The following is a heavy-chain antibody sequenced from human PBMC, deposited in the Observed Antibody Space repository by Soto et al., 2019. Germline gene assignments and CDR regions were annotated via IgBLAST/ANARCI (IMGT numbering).Heavy chain of an antibody. CDR3: ARDQGVAAYYYYGMDV. Sequence: QVQLQESGPGLVKPSGTLSLTCAVSGGSISNTNWWSWVRQPPGKGLEWIGEIHHSGSTNYNPSLKSRVTISVDKSKNQFSLKLSSVTAADTAVYYCARDQGVAAYYYYGMDVWGQGTTVTVSS. J-gene: IGHJ6*02. D-gene: IGHD3-3*01. V-gene: IGHV4-4*02. CDR1: GGSISNTNW. CDR2: IHHSGST.